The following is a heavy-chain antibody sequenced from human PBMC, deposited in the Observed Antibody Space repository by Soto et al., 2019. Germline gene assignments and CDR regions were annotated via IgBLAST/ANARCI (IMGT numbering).Heavy chain of an antibody. V-gene: IGHV1-69*06. CDR3: ARAGGASTYCSSTSCYTEGYYYYGMDV. CDR1: GGTFSSYA. CDR2: IIPIFGTA. D-gene: IGHD2-2*02. J-gene: IGHJ6*02. Sequence: SVKVSCKASGGTFSSYAISWVRQAPGQGLGWMGGIIPIFGTANYAQKFQGRVTITADKSTSTAYMELSSLRSEDTAVYYCARAGGASTYCSSTSCYTEGYYYYGMDVWGQGTTVTVSS.